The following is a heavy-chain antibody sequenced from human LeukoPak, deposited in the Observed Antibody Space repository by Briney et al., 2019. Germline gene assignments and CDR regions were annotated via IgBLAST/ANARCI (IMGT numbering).Heavy chain of an antibody. CDR1: GFTFSSYA. CDR2: ITYDGSNK. CDR3: ARDLWLRLGFVENSFDY. Sequence: PGRSLRLSCAASGFTFSSYAMHWVRQAPGKGLEWVAVITYDGSNKYYADSVKGRFTISRDNSKNTLYLQMNSLRAEDTAVYYCARDLWLRLGFVENSFDYWGQGTLVTVSS. V-gene: IGHV3-30-3*01. J-gene: IGHJ4*02. D-gene: IGHD5-12*01.